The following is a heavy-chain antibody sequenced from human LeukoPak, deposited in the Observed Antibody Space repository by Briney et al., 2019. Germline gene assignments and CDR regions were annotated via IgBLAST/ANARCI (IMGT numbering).Heavy chain of an antibody. CDR3: ATLRAFSSTVTTVLRWPNDY. CDR2: IRYDGSNK. CDR1: GFIFPAYG. D-gene: IGHD4-11*01. Sequence: GGSLRLSCAASGFIFPAYGMHWVRQAPGKGLEWVAFIRYDGSNKYYADSVKGRFTISRDNSKNTLYLQMNSLRAEDTAVYYCATLRAFSSTVTTVLRWPNDYWGQGTLVTVSS. J-gene: IGHJ4*02. V-gene: IGHV3-30*02.